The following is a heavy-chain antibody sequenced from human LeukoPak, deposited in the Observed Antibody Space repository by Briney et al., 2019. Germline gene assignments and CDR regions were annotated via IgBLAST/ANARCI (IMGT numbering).Heavy chain of an antibody. CDR3: AREGGFCFGDTCRFFDF. CDR1: GFTFSTSS. V-gene: IGHV3-21*01. CDR2: ISSSRSYI. J-gene: IGHJ4*02. Sequence: GGSLRLSCAASGFTFSTSSLNWVRQAPGKGLEWVSSISSSRSYIYYADSVKGRFTISRDNAKYSLYLQMNSLGAEDTAVYYCAREGGFCFGDTCRFFDFWGQGTLVTVSS. D-gene: IGHD2-15*01.